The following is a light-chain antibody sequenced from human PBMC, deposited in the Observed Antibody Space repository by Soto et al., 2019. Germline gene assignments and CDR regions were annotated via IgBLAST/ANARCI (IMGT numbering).Light chain of an antibody. CDR1: QSISIW. V-gene: IGKV1-5*03. J-gene: IGKJ1*01. CDR2: GTS. Sequence: DIHMTPSPSTLSASVGDRVTITCRASQSISIWLAWYQQKPGRASNLLIYGTSNLESWVPSRFSGSGSGRDFTLTVSSLEPHDFASYYRQYFNEYSGTFGHGTMVEIK. CDR3: QYFNEYSGT.